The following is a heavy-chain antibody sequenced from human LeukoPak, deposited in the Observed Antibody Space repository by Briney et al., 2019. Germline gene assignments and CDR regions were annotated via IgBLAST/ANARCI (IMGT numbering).Heavy chain of an antibody. D-gene: IGHD3-10*01. V-gene: IGHV3-23*01. CDR3: AKHVGSGSGWDYFDY. CDR1: GFTFSRYA. Sequence: PGGSLRLSCAASGFTFSRYAMSWVRQAPGKGLEWVSVISDDSSFTYYADSVKGRFTISRDNSKNTLYLQMNRLRAEDTALYYCAKHVGSGSGWDYFDYWGQGTLVTVSS. CDR2: ISDDSSFT. J-gene: IGHJ4*02.